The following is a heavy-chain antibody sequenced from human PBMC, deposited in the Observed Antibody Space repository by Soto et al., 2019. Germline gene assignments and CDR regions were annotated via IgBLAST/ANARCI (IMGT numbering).Heavy chain of an antibody. CDR2: IYYSGST. CDR3: ARHSKIRPVDIVATIVHY. CDR1: GGSISSSSYY. D-gene: IGHD5-12*01. J-gene: IGHJ4*02. V-gene: IGHV4-39*01. Sequence: SETLSLTCTVSGGSISSSSYYWGWIRQPPGKGLEWIGSIYYSGSTYYNPSLKSRVTISVDTSKNQFSLKLSSVTAADTAVYYCARHSKIRPVDIVATIVHYWGQGTLVTVSS.